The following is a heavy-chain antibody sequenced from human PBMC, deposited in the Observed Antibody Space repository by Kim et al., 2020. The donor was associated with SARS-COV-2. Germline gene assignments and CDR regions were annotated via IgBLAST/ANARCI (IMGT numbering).Heavy chain of an antibody. V-gene: IGHV3-43*02. CDR3: AKEQWLVLSPSSS. Sequence: GGSLRLSCAASGFTFDDYAMHWVRQPPGKGLEWVSLISGDGGGTYYADSVKGRFIISRDNRKNSLYLRMNSLRTEDTALYYCAKEQWLVLSPSSSWGQGTLVTVSS. CDR1: GFTFDDYA. CDR2: ISGDGGGT. J-gene: IGHJ5*02. D-gene: IGHD6-19*01.